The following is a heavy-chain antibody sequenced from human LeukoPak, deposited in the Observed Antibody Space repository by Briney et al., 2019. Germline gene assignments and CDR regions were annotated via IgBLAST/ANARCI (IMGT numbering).Heavy chain of an antibody. J-gene: IGHJ4*02. CDR3: AKKRGDIVATKKKHFDY. CDR2: ISGSGGST. Sequence: GGSLRLSCAVSGLTFSSYAMSWVRQAPGKGLEWVSAISGSGGSTYYADSVKGRFTISRDNSKNTLYLQMNSLRAEDTAVYYCAKKRGDIVATKKKHFDYWGQGTLVTVSS. D-gene: IGHD5-12*01. V-gene: IGHV3-23*01. CDR1: GLTFSSYA.